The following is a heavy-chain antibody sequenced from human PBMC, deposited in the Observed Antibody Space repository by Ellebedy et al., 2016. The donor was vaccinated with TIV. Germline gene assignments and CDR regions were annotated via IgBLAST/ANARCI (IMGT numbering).Heavy chain of an antibody. CDR3: ARDLKWLPY. Sequence: GESLKISCEASGFTFSNYAMSWVRQAPGKGLEWVATISGGATYYADAVKGRFTISTDNAKNSLYLQMNSLRAEDTAVYYCARDLKWLPYWGQGTLVTVSS. CDR1: GFTFSNYA. CDR2: ISGGAT. D-gene: IGHD6-19*01. V-gene: IGHV3-69-1*01. J-gene: IGHJ4*02.